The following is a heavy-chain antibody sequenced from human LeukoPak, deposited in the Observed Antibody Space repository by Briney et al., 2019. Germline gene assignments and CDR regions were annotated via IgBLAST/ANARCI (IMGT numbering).Heavy chain of an antibody. CDR3: AKDAGPQQLVFFDS. CDR2: ISGSGGNM. V-gene: IGHV3-23*01. D-gene: IGHD6-6*01. Sequence: GGSLRLSCTATGFTFSNFGMAWVRQAPGQGLEWVSTISGSGGNMYQADSVKGRFTIPRDNSRSTLYLQMNSLRAEDTAVYYCAKDAGPQQLVFFDSWGQGTLVTVSS. J-gene: IGHJ4*02. CDR1: GFTFSNFG.